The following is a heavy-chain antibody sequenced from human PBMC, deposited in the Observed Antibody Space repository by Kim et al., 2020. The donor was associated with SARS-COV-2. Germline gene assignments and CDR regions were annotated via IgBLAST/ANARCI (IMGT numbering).Heavy chain of an antibody. V-gene: IGHV3-23*01. CDR1: GFTFTGHA. Sequence: GGSLRLSCTTSGFTFTGHAMSWVRQAPGKGLEWVSSINGNDGGTYYADSVKGRFTISRDDSKNTLYLQMHAMRAEDTAAYYCPKGGGGWMEGCWGQGNL. CDR2: INGNDGGT. D-gene: IGHD3-3*01. J-gene: IGHJ4*02. CDR3: PKGGGGWMEGC.